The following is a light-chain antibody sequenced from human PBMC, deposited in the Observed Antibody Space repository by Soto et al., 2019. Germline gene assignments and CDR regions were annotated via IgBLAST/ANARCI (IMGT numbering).Light chain of an antibody. CDR3: SSYTSSGTYV. J-gene: IGLJ1*01. Sequence: QSALTQPASVSGSPGQSITISCTGTGRDVGGYYYVSWYQQHPGNAPKLMIYEVSNRPSGVSKRFSGSKSGNTASLTISGLQAEDQGDYYCSSYTSSGTYVFGTGTKLTVL. CDR2: EVS. V-gene: IGLV2-14*01. CDR1: GRDVGGYYY.